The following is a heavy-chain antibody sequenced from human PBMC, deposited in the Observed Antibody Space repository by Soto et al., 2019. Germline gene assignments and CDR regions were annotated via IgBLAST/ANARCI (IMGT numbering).Heavy chain of an antibody. Sequence: QVQLVQSGAEVKKPGSSVKVSCKASGGTFSSYAISWVRQAPGQGLEWMGGIIPIFGTANYAQKFQGRVTITADESTSTAYMELSSLRSEDTAVYYCARDREYYDSSGYYLFDYRGQGTLVTVSS. D-gene: IGHD3-22*01. J-gene: IGHJ4*02. CDR1: GGTFSSYA. V-gene: IGHV1-69*01. CDR3: ARDREYYDSSGYYLFDY. CDR2: IIPIFGTA.